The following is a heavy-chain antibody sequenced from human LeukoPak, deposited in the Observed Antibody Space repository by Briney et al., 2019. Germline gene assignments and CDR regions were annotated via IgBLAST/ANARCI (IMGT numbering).Heavy chain of an antibody. D-gene: IGHD1-14*01. CDR2: IYSGGST. J-gene: IGHJ4*02. CDR3: AKDNPLDY. V-gene: IGHV3-53*05. Sequence: GGSLRLSCAASGFTVSSNYMSWVRQAPGKGLEWVSVIYSGGSTYYADSVKGRFTISRDNSKNTLYLHIKSLRAEDTAVYYCAKDNPLDYWGQGTLVIVSS. CDR1: GFTVSSNY.